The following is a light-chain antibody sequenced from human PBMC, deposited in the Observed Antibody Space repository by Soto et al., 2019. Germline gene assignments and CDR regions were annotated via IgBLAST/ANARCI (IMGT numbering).Light chain of an antibody. J-gene: IGKJ4*01. CDR1: QSISTY. CDR3: QQSYSTPLT. V-gene: IGKV1-39*01. Sequence: DFQLPQSPPSLSASVGEGVTIPCRASQSISTYLNWYQVKPGTAPNLVIYVASTLQSGAPSRFSGSGSGTDFTLTSSSLQPEDFATYYRQQSYSTPLTFGGGTKVDIK. CDR2: VAS.